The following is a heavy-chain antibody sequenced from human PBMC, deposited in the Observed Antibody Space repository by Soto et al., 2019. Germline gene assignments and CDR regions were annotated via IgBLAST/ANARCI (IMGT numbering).Heavy chain of an antibody. CDR2: INAHSGGA. V-gene: IGHV1-2*02. D-gene: IGHD6-6*01. CDR1: GFSFTGYY. CDR3: AKDLTRQLAYWLDP. Sequence: ASVKVSCKASGFSFTGYYIHWLRQAPGQGLEWMGWINAHSGGAEYAQKFQGRVTLTRDTSIATAYLTLTSLTSDDTALYYCAKDLTRQLAYWLDPWGQGTQVTVSS. J-gene: IGHJ5*02.